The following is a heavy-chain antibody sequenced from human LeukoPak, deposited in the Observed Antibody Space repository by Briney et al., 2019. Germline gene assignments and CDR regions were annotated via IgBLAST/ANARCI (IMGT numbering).Heavy chain of an antibody. CDR2: INPSGGST. Sequence: ASVKVSCKASGYTFTSYYMHWVRQAPGQGLEWMGIINPSGGSTSYAQKFQGRVTMTGNTSISTAYMELSSLRSEDTAVYYCARGGGIYDILTGYYRPTFDPWGQGTLVTVSS. CDR3: ARGGGIYDILTGYYRPTFDP. V-gene: IGHV1-46*01. J-gene: IGHJ5*02. CDR1: GYTFTSYY. D-gene: IGHD3-9*01.